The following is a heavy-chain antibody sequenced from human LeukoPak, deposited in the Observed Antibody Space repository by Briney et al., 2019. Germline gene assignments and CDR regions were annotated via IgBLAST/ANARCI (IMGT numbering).Heavy chain of an antibody. Sequence: PSETLSLTCTVSGGSISSYYWSWIRQPAGKGLEWIGRIYTSGSTNYNPSLKSRVTMSVDTSKNQFSLKLSSVTAADTAVYYCARVGKEVAAAGTRFYYYYMDVWGKGTTVTVSS. J-gene: IGHJ6*03. D-gene: IGHD6-13*01. CDR1: GGSISSYY. V-gene: IGHV4-4*07. CDR2: IYTSGST. CDR3: ARVGKEVAAAGTRFYYYYMDV.